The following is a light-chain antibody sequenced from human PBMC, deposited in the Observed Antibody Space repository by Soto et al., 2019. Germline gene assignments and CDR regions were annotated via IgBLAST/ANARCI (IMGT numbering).Light chain of an antibody. CDR1: QSVDTD. CDR2: AAS. Sequence: EIVLTPSPATLSVSPGERATLSCLASQSVDTDLAWYQQKPGQAPRLLIYAASTRATGFPARFSGSGSGTEFTLTISGLQSEDFAVYYCQQYNNWPRTFGQGTKVDIK. CDR3: QQYNNWPRT. J-gene: IGKJ1*01. V-gene: IGKV3-15*01.